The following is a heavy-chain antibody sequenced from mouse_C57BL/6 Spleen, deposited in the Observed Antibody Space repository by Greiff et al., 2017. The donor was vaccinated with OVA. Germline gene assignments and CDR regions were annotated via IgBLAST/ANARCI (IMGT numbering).Heavy chain of an antibody. Sequence: VQLQQSVAELVRPGASVKLSCTASGFHIKNTYMHWVKQRPEQGLEWIGRIDPANGNTKYAPKFQGKATITADTSSNTAYLQLSSLTSEDTAIYYCARGYYGSRYYFDYWGQGTTLTVSS. CDR2: IDPANGNT. CDR3: ARGYYGSRYYFDY. CDR1: GFHIKNTY. J-gene: IGHJ2*01. V-gene: IGHV14-3*01. D-gene: IGHD1-1*01.